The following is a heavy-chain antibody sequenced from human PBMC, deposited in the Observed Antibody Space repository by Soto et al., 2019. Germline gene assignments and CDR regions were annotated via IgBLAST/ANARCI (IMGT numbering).Heavy chain of an antibody. D-gene: IGHD6-13*01. V-gene: IGHV4-61*05. CDR2: IYYTGST. CDR3: ATSYGNAWYTY. CDR1: GDTINSTSYD. Sequence: SGCMYLASTVAGDTINSTSYDVGWIRKPPGKGLEWIGNIYYTGSTHYNPSLKSRLTISVDRSKNQFTLQLTSVTVEDTAVYYCATSYGNAWYTYWGQGTQVTVFS. J-gene: IGHJ4*02.